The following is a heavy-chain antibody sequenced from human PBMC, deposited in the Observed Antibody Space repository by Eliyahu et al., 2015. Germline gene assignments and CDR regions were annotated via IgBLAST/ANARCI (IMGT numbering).Heavy chain of an antibody. CDR3: AKRGADSSAYHAFDS. Sequence: EVQLLESGGGLVQPGGSLRLSCAASGFTFSGYAMRWVRQAPGKGLXWVSSISGSGHSTNYADSVKGRFTITRDNSKNTLYLQMNSLRAEDTALYYCAKRGADSSAYHAFDSWGQGTLVTVSS. D-gene: IGHD6-19*01. CDR1: GFTFSGYA. CDR2: ISGSGHST. J-gene: IGHJ4*02. V-gene: IGHV3-23*01.